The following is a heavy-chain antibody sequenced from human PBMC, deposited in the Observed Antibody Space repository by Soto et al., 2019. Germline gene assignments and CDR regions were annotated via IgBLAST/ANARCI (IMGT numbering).Heavy chain of an antibody. J-gene: IGHJ4*02. Sequence: ETLSLSGTPAGGPSSSYSGGWIRQYPGKGLEWIRYIYSSGSPNYTRSLKSRVTISVYTSKKHFSLQLRSVTAADTAVYYCAREWILTGRDYLDDWGQGTMVTVSS. CDR2: IYSSGSP. D-gene: IGHD3-9*01. CDR3: AREWILTGRDYLDD. V-gene: IGHV4-59*01. CDR1: GGPSSSYS.